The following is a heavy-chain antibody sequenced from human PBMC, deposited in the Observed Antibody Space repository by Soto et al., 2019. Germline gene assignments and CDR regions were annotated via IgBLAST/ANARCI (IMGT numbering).Heavy chain of an antibody. J-gene: IGHJ6*02. CDR3: ARESYDGAYHDANYYYGMDV. V-gene: IGHV3-74*01. Sequence: GGSLRLSCAASGFTFSSYWMHWVRQAPGKGLVWVSRINSDGSSTSYADSVKGRFTISRDNAKNTLYLQMNSLRAEDTAVYYCARESYDGAYHDANYYYGMDVWGQGTTVTVSS. CDR2: INSDGSST. CDR1: GFTFSSYW. D-gene: IGHD4-17*01.